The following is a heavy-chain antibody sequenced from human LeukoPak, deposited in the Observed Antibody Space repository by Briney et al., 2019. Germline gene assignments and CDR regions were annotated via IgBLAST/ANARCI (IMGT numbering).Heavy chain of an antibody. Sequence: PGGSLRPSCAASGFSFNYAWMSWVRQAPGKGLGWVGRSKSRTDGGTADYATPVKCRFTMSRDDSRNTLYLQMHSLRIDDTAVYYCSTDGPYIGYGGDYWGQGILVTVSS. V-gene: IGHV3-15*01. J-gene: IGHJ4*02. CDR2: SKSRTDGGTA. CDR1: GFSFNYAW. CDR3: STDGPYIGYGGDY. D-gene: IGHD5-12*01.